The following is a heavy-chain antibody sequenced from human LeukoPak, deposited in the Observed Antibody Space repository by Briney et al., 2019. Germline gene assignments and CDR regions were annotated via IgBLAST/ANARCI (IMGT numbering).Heavy chain of an antibody. V-gene: IGHV4-31*03. Sequence: SQTLSLTCTVSGGSISRGGYYWSWIRQHPGKGLEWIGYIYYSGSTYYNPSLKSRVTISVDTSKNQFSLKLSSVTAADTAVYYCARDRYYGDYYYYGMDVWGQGTTVTVSS. CDR1: GGSISRGGYY. J-gene: IGHJ6*02. CDR3: ARDRYYGDYYYYGMDV. CDR2: IYYSGST. D-gene: IGHD4-17*01.